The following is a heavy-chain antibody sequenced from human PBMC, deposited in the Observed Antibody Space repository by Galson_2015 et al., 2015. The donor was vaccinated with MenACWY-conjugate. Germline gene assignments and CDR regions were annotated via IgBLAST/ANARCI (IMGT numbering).Heavy chain of an antibody. V-gene: IGHV3-74*01. J-gene: IGHJ4*02. CDR1: GFTFSRYW. CDR3: ATYCSSPSCHANGAY. CDR2: INRDGSAA. D-gene: IGHD2-2*01. Sequence: SLRLSCAASGFTFSRYWMHWVRQSPGKGLVWDSRINRDGSAADYADSVKGRFTISRDNAKNTLYLQMNSLRAEDTAVYYCATYCSSPSCHANGAYWGQGTLVTVSP.